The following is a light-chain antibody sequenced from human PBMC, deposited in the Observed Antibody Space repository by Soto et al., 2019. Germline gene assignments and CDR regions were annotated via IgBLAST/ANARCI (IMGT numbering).Light chain of an antibody. J-gene: IGKJ2*01. V-gene: IGKV3D-15*01. CDR1: QSVDIN. CDR3: QQYSKWPQRYT. CDR2: EAS. Sequence: EIVLTQAPVALSGSPGERVTLSCRASQSVDINLAWYQQKPGQAPRLLTSEASTRASDIPSRFSGSGSGTDFSLTISSLQSEDFAIYFCQQYSKWPQRYTFGQGTKVDI.